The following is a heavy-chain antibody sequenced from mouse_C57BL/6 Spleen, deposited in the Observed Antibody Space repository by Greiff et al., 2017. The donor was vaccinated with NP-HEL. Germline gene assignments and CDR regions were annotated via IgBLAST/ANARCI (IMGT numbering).Heavy chain of an antibody. CDR2: INPYNGDT. D-gene: IGHD2-12*01. CDR3: AREGSYDEDYFDY. J-gene: IGHJ2*01. V-gene: IGHV1-20*01. CDR1: GYSFTGYF. Sequence: EVQLQQSGPELVKPGDSVKISCKASGYSFTGYFMNWVMQSHGKSLEWIGRINPYNGDTFYNQKFKGKATLTVDKSSSTAHMELRSLTSEDSAVYYCAREGSYDEDYFDYWGQGTTLTVSS.